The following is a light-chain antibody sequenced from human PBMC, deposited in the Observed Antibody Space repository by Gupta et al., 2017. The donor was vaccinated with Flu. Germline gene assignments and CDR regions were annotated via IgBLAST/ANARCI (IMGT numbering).Light chain of an antibody. CDR1: QSSNDW. CDR2: KAS. J-gene: IGKJ1*01. CDR3: QHYNSYSWT. Sequence: GERVTITCRASQSSNDWLAWFQKKPGKATKRLIYKASSLNRGVPSRFSGSGAGTEFTLTISSLQHDDYAAYYYQHYNSYSWTFGQGTKVEIK. V-gene: IGKV1-5*03.